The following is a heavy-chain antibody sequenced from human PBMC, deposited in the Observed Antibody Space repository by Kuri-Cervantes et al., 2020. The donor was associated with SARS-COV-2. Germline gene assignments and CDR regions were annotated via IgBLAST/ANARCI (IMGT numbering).Heavy chain of an antibody. Sequence: SGPMQVKSTPTLTLTCTFSGISLCNSRVGGGWIRQPPGKTLEWLALIYWDDDKRYSPSLKSRLTITKDTSKNQVVLTMTNMDPVDTATYYCAHSGAPDFLEWTPHFDYWGQGTLVTVSS. J-gene: IGHJ4*02. V-gene: IGHV2-5*02. CDR1: GISLCNSRVG. CDR3: AHSGAPDFLEWTPHFDY. CDR2: IYWDDDK. D-gene: IGHD3-3*01.